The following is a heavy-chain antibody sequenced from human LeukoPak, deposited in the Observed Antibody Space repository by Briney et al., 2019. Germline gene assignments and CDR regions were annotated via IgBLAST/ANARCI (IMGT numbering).Heavy chain of an antibody. J-gene: IGHJ6*03. D-gene: IGHD3-10*01. CDR1: GGSFNGYY. CDR2: IYTSGST. CDR3: ARVFDSGSQAYFYYMDV. V-gene: IGHV4-59*10. Sequence: NPSDTLSLTCAVYGGSFNGYYGIWIRQPAGKGLEWSGRIYTSGSTNYNPSLKSRVTISVDKSKNQFSLKLSSVTAADTAVYYCARVFDSGSQAYFYYMDVWGKGTTVTIFS.